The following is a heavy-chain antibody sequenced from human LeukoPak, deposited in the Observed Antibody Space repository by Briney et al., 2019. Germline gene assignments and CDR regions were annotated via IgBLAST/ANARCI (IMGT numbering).Heavy chain of an antibody. CDR2: IKQDGSEK. Sequence: GGSLRLSCAASGFTFSSYWMSWVRQAPGKGLERVANIKQDGSEKYYVDSVKGRFTISRDNAKNSLYLQMNSLRAEDTAVYYCAREYSSSWYDAFDIWGQGTMVIVSS. CDR3: AREYSSSWYDAFDI. V-gene: IGHV3-7*01. J-gene: IGHJ3*02. D-gene: IGHD6-13*01. CDR1: GFTFSSYW.